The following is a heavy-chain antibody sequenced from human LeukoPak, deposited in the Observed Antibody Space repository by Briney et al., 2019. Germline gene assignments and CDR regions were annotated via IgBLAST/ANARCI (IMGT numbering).Heavy chain of an antibody. J-gene: IGHJ5*02. V-gene: IGHV3-21*01. Sequence: GGSLRLSCAASGFTFSSYSMNWVRQAPRKGLEGGLSISSSSSYIYYTDSVKGRFTIARDNAKNSLYLQMNSLRAEDTAVYYCARDDIVVVPGNWFDPWGQGTLVTVPS. CDR2: ISSSSSYI. D-gene: IGHD2-2*01. CDR1: GFTFSSYS. CDR3: ARDDIVVVPGNWFDP.